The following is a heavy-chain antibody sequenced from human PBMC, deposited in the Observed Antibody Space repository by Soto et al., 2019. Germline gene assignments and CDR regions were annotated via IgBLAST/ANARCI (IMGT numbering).Heavy chain of an antibody. D-gene: IGHD2-2*01. CDR1: GFTFSSCA. V-gene: IGHV3-23*01. CDR2: ISGSGVST. CDR3: ATVKVEYCSSTSCPKRTYYYYGMDV. J-gene: IGHJ6*04. Sequence: GGSLRLSCAASGFTFSSCAMSWVRQAPGKGLEWVSAISGSGVSTYYADSVKGRFTISRDNSKNTLYLQMNSLRAEDTAVYYCATVKVEYCSSTSCPKRTYYYYGMDVWGKGTTGTV.